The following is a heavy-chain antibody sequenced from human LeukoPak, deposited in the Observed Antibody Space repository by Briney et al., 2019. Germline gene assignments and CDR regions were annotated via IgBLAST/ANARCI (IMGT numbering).Heavy chain of an antibody. CDR1: GFTFDDYA. D-gene: IGHD1-26*01. CDR2: INWDGGST. J-gene: IGHJ4*02. Sequence: GGSLRLSCAASGFTFDDYAMHWVRQAPGKGLEWVSLINWDGGSTYYADSVKGRFTISRDNFKNMLYLQMNSLRPEDTAVYYCTRDPSNSGSYYVLDYWGQGTLVTVSS. CDR3: TRDPSNSGSYYVLDY. V-gene: IGHV3-43D*03.